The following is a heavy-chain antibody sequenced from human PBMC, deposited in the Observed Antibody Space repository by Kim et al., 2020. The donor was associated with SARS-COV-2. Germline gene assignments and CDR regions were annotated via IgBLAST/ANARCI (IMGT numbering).Heavy chain of an antibody. D-gene: IGHD2-8*01. Sequence: ASVKVSCKASGYTFTNYYMHWVRQAPGQGLEWVGIINPSVATTSYAQRLLGRVTMTRGTSTGTVYMELSSLKSEDTAVYYCARDAAVGVVGVSAGMDVWGQGTTVTVSS. CDR3: ARDAAVGVVGVSAGMDV. CDR1: GYTFTNYY. J-gene: IGHJ6*02. V-gene: IGHV1-46*01. CDR2: INPSVATT.